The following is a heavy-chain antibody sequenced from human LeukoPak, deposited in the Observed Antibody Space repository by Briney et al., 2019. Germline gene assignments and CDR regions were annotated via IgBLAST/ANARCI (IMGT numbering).Heavy chain of an antibody. CDR2: ISDSGGTT. V-gene: IGHV3-23*01. CDR1: GFTFSSYA. Sequence: GGSLRLSCAASGFTFSSYAMSWVRQAPGKGLEWVSGISDSGGTTYYADSVKGRFTISRDISKNTLYLQMSSLRAEDTTVYYCARRAGGYSHPYDYWGQGVLVTVSS. J-gene: IGHJ4*02. CDR3: ARRAGGYSHPYDY. D-gene: IGHD4-23*01.